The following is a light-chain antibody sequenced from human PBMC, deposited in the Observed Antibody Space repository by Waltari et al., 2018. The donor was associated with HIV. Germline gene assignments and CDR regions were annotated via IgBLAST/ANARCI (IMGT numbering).Light chain of an antibody. CDR2: KDS. CDR1: ALPKQY. CDR3: QSADSSGTYV. J-gene: IGLJ1*01. Sequence: SYELTQPPSVSVSPGQTARIPCSGAALPKQYTNWYQQKPGQAPVLVIYKDSERPSGIPERFSGSSSGTTVTLTISGVQAEDEADYYCQSADSSGTYVFGTGTTVTAL. V-gene: IGLV3-25*03.